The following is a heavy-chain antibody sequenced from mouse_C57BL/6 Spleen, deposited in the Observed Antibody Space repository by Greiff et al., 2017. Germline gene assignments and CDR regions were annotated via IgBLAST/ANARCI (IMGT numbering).Heavy chain of an antibody. V-gene: IGHV5-17*01. CDR3: ARSGSNDFDY. J-gene: IGHJ2*01. D-gene: IGHD4-1*01. CDR2: ISSGSSTI. CDR1: GFTFSDYG. Sequence: DVHLVESGGGLVKPGGSLKLSCAASGFTFSDYGMHWVRQAPEKGLEWVAYISSGSSTIYYADTVKGRFTISRDNAKNTLFLKMTSLRYEDTAMYYCARSGSNDFDYWGQGTTLTVSS.